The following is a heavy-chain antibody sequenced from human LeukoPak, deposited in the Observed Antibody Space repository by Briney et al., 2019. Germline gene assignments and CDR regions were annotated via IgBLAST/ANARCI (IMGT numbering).Heavy chain of an antibody. CDR3: ARAYGDYEGDAFDI. CDR2: IYTSGST. J-gene: IGHJ3*02. D-gene: IGHD4-17*01. Sequence: SETLSLTCTVSGGSISSGSYYWSWIRQPAGKGLEWVGRIYTSGSTNYNPSLKSRVTISVDPSKNQFSLKLSSVTAADTAVYYCARAYGDYEGDAFDIWGQGTMVTVSS. V-gene: IGHV4-61*02. CDR1: GGSISSGSYY.